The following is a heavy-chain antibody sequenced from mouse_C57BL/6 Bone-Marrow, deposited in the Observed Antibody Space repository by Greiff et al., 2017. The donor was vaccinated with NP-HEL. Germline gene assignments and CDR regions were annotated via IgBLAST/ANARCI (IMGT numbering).Heavy chain of an antibody. D-gene: IGHD5-5*01. J-gene: IGHJ2*01. CDR1: GYTFTDYY. V-gene: IGHV1-19*01. CDR2: INPYNGGT. CDR3: ASLIYLYFDY. Sequence: VQLQQSGPVLVKPGASVKMSCKASGYTFTDYYMNWVKQSHGKSLEWIGVINPYNGGTSYNQKFKGKATLTVDKSSSTAYMELNSLTSEDSAVYYCASLIYLYFDYWGQGTTLTVSS.